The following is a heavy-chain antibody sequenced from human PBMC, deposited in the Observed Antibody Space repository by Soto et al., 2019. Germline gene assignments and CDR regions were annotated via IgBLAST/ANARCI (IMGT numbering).Heavy chain of an antibody. Sequence: QVQLQQWGAGLLKPSETLSLTCAFSGGSFSDYYWVLIRQPPGKGLEWIGEISHSGGTNFNPSLNSRVALSIDTSKNHISLKLSSVTAADTAVYYCARGRKGYSSTWYVNWGQRTLVTVSS. V-gene: IGHV4-34*02. J-gene: IGHJ4*02. CDR3: ARGRKGYSSTWYVN. CDR2: ISHSGGT. D-gene: IGHD6-13*01. CDR1: GGSFSDYY.